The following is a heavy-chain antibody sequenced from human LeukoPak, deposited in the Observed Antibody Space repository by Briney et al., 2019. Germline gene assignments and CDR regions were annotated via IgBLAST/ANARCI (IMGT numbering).Heavy chain of an antibody. J-gene: IGHJ3*01. V-gene: IGHV3-48*03. D-gene: IGHD3-16*01. CDR1: GFTFSSYE. CDR2: ISSSGSTI. CDR3: ARDFGPRLYAFDV. Sequence: GGSLRLSCAASGFTFSSYEMNWVRQAPGKGLEWVSYISSSGSTIYYADSVKGRFTISRDDAKNSLYLQMNSLRAEDTAVYFCARDFGPRLYAFDVWGQGTMITVSS.